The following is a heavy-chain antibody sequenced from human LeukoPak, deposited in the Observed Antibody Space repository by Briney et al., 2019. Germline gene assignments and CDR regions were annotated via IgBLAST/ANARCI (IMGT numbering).Heavy chain of an antibody. D-gene: IGHD5-18*01. J-gene: IGHJ6*03. CDR1: GGSISSYY. Sequence: PSETLSLTCTVSGGSISSYYWSWIRQPPGKGLEWIGYIYYSGSTDYNPSPKSRVTISVDTSKNQFSLKLSSVTAADTAVYYCARGKVDTAMVKRGYYYYYMDVWGKGTTVTVSS. CDR2: IYYSGST. V-gene: IGHV4-59*01. CDR3: ARGKVDTAMVKRGYYYYYMDV.